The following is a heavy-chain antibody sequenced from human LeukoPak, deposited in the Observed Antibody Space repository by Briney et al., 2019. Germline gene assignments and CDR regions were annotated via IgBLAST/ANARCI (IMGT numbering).Heavy chain of an antibody. D-gene: IGHD1-7*01. CDR3: ARGKYGLTGTTAHAFDI. CDR2: INHSGST. V-gene: IGHV4-34*01. CDR1: GGSFSGYY. Sequence: TSETLSLTCAVYGGSFSGYYWSWIRQPPGKGLEWIGEINHSGSTNYNPSLKSRVTISVDTSKNQFSLKLSSVTAADTAVYYCARGKYGLTGTTAHAFDIWGQGTMVTVSS. J-gene: IGHJ3*02.